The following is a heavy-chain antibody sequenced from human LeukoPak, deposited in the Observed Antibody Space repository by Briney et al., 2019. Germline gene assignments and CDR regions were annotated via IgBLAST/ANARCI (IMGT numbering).Heavy chain of an antibody. Sequence: SETLSLTCTVSGGSISSYYWTWIRQPAGKGLEWIGRTHTSGSTNYNPSLKSRVTMSVDTSKNQFSLKLTSVTAADTAVHYCARDTYYYGSGTYYFNYWGQGTLVTVSS. J-gene: IGHJ4*02. CDR3: ARDTYYYGSGTYYFNY. CDR1: GGSISSYY. D-gene: IGHD3-10*01. V-gene: IGHV4-4*07. CDR2: THTSGST.